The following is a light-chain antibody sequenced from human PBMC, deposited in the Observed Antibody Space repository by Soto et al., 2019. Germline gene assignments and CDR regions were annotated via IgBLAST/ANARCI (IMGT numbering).Light chain of an antibody. CDR3: HQYNNWPRT. Sequence: MTQSPSTLYASVGERVTITCRASQSVSSNLAWYQQKPGQAPSLLIYGASTRATGIPARFSGSGSGTEFTLTISSLQSEDFAVYFCHQYNNWPRTFGQGTRLEIK. J-gene: IGKJ5*01. CDR1: QSVSSN. V-gene: IGKV3-15*01. CDR2: GAS.